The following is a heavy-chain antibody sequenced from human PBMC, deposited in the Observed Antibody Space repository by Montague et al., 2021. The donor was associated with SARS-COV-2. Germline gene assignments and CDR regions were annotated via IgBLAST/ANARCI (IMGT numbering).Heavy chain of an antibody. V-gene: IGHV4-34*01. CDR2: INHTGSA. CDR3: ARGQVTISGVLIFIPAAGHLDV. CDR1: SGSFSDYY. Sequence: SETLSLTCAVYSGSFSDYYWTWIRQSPGKGLEWIGEINHTGSATYNPSLNGRATLSRDTSKNQFSLKLQSVTPADTAVYYCARGQVTISGVLIFIPAAGHLDVWGQGTSVTVSS. D-gene: IGHD3-3*01. J-gene: IGHJ3*01.